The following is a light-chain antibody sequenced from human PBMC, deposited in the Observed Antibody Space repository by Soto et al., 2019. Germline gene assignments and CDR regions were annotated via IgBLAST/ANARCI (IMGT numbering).Light chain of an antibody. J-gene: IGKJ4*01. V-gene: IGKV3-15*01. CDR3: QRYNVWPLT. CDR2: VAS. Sequence: EIVMTQSPATLSVSPGERATLSCRASQSVSSKLDWYQQKPGQTPKLLIYVASTRATGIPARFSGSGSGTEFTLTISSLPSEDFAVYYWQRYNVWPLTFGGGTKVEFK. CDR1: QSVSSK.